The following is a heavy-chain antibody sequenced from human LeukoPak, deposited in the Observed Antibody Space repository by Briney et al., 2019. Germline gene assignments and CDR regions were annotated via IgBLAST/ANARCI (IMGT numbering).Heavy chain of an antibody. D-gene: IGHD6-19*01. CDR2: ISGSGGGT. CDR3: AKGAVAGTGVSYYFDY. CDR1: GFTFSSYA. Sequence: GGSLRLSCAASGFTFSSYAMSWVRQAPGKGLEWVSAISGSGGGTYYADSVKGRFTISRDNSKNTLYLQMNSLRAEDTAVYYCAKGAVAGTGVSYYFDYWGQGTLVTVSS. J-gene: IGHJ4*02. V-gene: IGHV3-23*01.